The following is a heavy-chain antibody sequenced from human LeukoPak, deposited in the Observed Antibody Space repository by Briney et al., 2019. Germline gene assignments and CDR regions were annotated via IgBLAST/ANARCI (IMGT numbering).Heavy chain of an antibody. V-gene: IGHV4-59*12. Sequence: SETLSLTCAVYGGSFSQYYWSWLRQPPGKGLEWIGYFFYSGSTNYNPSFNSRVIISIDTAKNQISLSLSSVTAADTAVYYCARDRDEGFDLWGRGTLVTVSS. CDR2: FFYSGST. J-gene: IGHJ2*01. CDR1: GGSFSQYY. CDR3: ARDRDEGFDL.